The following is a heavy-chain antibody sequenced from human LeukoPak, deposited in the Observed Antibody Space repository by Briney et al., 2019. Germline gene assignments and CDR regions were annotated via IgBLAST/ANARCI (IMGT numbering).Heavy chain of an antibody. V-gene: IGHV3-74*03. CDR3: ATGGGLVPGFGVVTHIDV. CDR1: GFTFSGYW. CDR2: IDNDGHGI. J-gene: IGHJ6*03. D-gene: IGHD3-3*01. Sequence: GGSLRLSCAASGFTFSGYWMHWVRQGPEKGLELVSRIDNDGHGILYADSVKGRFTTSRDNAKNTLYLQMNSLRFEDTAVYYCATGGGLVPGFGVVTHIDVWGKGTTVTVSS.